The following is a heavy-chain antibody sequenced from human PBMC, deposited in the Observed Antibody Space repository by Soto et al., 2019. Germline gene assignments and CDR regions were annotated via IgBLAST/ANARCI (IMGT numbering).Heavy chain of an antibody. J-gene: IGHJ5*02. D-gene: IGHD2-2*02. CDR2: ISSSSSYI. CDR3: ARTPCTSCYKIPNWFDP. V-gene: IGHV3-21*01. CDR1: GFTFSSYS. Sequence: PGGSLRLSCAASGFTFSSYSMNWVRQAPGKGLEWVSSISSSSSYIYYADSVKGRFTISRDNAKNSLYLQMNSLRAEDTAVYYCARTPCTSCYKIPNWFDPWGQGTLVTVSS.